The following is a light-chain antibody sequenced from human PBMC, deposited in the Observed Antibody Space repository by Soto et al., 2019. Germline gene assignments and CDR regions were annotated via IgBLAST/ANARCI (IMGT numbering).Light chain of an antibody. CDR2: EVS. CDR3: QQYHNSPLT. CDR1: QSLLHSDGKTY. J-gene: IGKJ1*01. V-gene: IGKV2-29*01. Sequence: DIGMTQTPLSLSVTPGQPASISCKSRQSLLHSDGKTYLYWYLQKPGQPPQLLIYEVSSRATGVPDRFSGSGSGTDFTLTISGLEPEDFALYYCQQYHNSPLTFGQGTKVDIK.